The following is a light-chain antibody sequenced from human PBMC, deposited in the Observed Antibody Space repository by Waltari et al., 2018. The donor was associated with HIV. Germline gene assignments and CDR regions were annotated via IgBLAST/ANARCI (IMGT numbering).Light chain of an antibody. J-gene: IGLJ1*01. CDR2: EVS. Sequence: QSALTQPASVSGSPGQSITISCTGTSSYVGGYNYVSSYQQHPGKAPKLMIYEVSNRPSGVSNRFSGSKSGNTASLTISGLQAEDEADYYCSSYTSSSTSHVFGTGTKVTVL. V-gene: IGLV2-14*01. CDR1: SSYVGGYNY. CDR3: SSYTSSSTSHV.